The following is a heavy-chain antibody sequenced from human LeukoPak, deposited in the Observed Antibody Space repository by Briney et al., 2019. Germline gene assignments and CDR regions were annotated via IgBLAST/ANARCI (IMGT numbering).Heavy chain of an antibody. CDR1: GGSMSSYY. CDR2: IFYSGST. V-gene: IGHV4-59*08. Sequence: ASETLSLTCTVSGGSMSSYYWSWIRQPPGKGLEWIGYIFYSGSTNYNPSLKSRVTLSVDTSKNQFSLKLGSVTAADTAVYYWSKQLYMLRTYYITDWGQGTLVTVPS. CDR3: SKQLYMLRTYYITD. D-gene: IGHD3-22*01. J-gene: IGHJ4*02.